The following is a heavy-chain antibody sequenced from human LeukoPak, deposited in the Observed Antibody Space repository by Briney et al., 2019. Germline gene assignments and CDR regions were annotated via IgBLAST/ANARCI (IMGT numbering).Heavy chain of an antibody. Sequence: GGSLRLSCAASGFTFSTYSMNWVRQAPGKGLEWVSSITRSSYIYYADSVKGRFTIPRDNAKNSLYLQMNSLRGEDTAMYYCARVQGGGYRTADYWGQGTLVTVSS. CDR1: GFTFSTYS. J-gene: IGHJ4*02. CDR2: ITRSSYI. V-gene: IGHV3-21*01. CDR3: ARVQGGGYRTADY. D-gene: IGHD6-19*01.